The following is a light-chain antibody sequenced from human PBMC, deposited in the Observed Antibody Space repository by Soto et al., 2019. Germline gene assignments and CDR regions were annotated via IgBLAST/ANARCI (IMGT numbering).Light chain of an antibody. J-gene: IGKJ2*01. CDR2: AAS. CDR3: QQSYSSPQMYT. V-gene: IGKV1-39*01. CDR1: QTISSA. Sequence: DIQMTQSPSSLSASVGDRVTITCRASQTISSALNWYQQKPGKAHDLLIYAASNLQSGVTSRFSGSGSGSDFTLTISSLQPEDFATYYCQQSYSSPQMYTFGQGTRLEIK.